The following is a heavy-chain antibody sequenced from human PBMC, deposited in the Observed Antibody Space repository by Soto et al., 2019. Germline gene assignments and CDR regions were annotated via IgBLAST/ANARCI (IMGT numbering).Heavy chain of an antibody. V-gene: IGHV3-11*01. CDR2: ITSSGTAI. Sequence: GGSLRLSCAASGFTFSDYYMSWIRQAPGMGLEWVSYITSSGTAIYYADSVRGRFTISRDNAKNSLYLQMNSLRAEDTAVYYCARRSREGSGWYLDYWGQGTLVTVSS. CDR1: GFTFSDYY. J-gene: IGHJ4*02. CDR3: ARRSREGSGWYLDY. D-gene: IGHD6-19*01.